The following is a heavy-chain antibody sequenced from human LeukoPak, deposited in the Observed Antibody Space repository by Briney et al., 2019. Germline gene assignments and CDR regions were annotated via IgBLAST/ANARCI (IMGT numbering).Heavy chain of an antibody. V-gene: IGHV4-34*01. CDR2: INHSGST. Sequence: SETLSLTCAVYGGSFSGYYWSWIRQPPGKWLEWIGEINHSGSTNYNPSLKSRVTISVDTSKNQFSLKLSSVTAADTAVYYCARIGYCTNGVCFDYWGQGTLVTVSS. J-gene: IGHJ4*02. CDR1: GGSFSGYY. D-gene: IGHD2-8*01. CDR3: ARIGYCTNGVCFDY.